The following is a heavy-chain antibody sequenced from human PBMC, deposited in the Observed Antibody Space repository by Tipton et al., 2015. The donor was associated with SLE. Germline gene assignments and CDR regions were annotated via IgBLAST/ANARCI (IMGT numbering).Heavy chain of an antibody. CDR1: GGSFSGYY. D-gene: IGHD6-6*01. CDR2: INHSGST. Sequence: TLSLTCAVYGGSFSGYYWSWIRQPPGKGLEWIGEINHSGSTNYNPSLKSRVTISVDTSKNQFSLKLSSVTAADTAVYYCARDSYSSSSGSYYYGMDVWGQGTTVTVS. CDR3: ARDSYSSSSGSYYYGMDV. V-gene: IGHV4-34*01. J-gene: IGHJ6*02.